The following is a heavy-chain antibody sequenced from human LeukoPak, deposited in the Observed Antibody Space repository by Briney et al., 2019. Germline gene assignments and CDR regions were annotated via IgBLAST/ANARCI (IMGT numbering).Heavy chain of an antibody. CDR2: ISGSGGST. D-gene: IGHD5-24*01. Sequence: PGGSLRLSCAASGFTFSSYAMSWVRQAPGKGLEWVSAISGSGGSTYYADSVKGRFTISRDNSKNTLYLQMNSLRAEDTAVYYCARAPTGDGYNYGDFDYWGQGTLVTVSS. CDR3: ARAPTGDGYNYGDFDY. J-gene: IGHJ4*02. V-gene: IGHV3-23*01. CDR1: GFTFSSYA.